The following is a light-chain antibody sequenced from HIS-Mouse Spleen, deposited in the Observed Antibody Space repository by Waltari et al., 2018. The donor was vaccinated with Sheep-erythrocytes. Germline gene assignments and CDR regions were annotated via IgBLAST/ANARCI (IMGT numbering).Light chain of an antibody. J-gene: IGLJ1*01. Sequence: QSALTQPRPVSGSPGRSVTIPCTGTTSEVRGYNCAPWYQPHPGNAPKLMIYDGSKRPSVVPHRSSGSKSGNTASLTISGLQAEDAAYYYCCSYAGSYNHVFATGTKVTVL. CDR2: DGS. CDR3: CSYAGSYNHV. CDR1: TSEVRGYNC. V-gene: IGLV2-11*02.